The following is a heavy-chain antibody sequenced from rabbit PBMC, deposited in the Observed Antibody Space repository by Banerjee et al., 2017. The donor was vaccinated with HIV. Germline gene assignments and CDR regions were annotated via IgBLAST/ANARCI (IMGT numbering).Heavy chain of an antibody. CDR3: ARTSYSDYGHNL. V-gene: IGHV1S40*01. Sequence: QSLEESGGGLVQPEGSLTLTCTASGFSLSSSYYMCWVRQAPGKGLEWIACIYTGGSGSTYYASWAKGRFTISKTSSTTVTLQMTSLTAADTATYFCARTSYSDYGHNLWGPGTLVTVS. J-gene: IGHJ4*01. CDR2: IYTGGSGST. CDR1: GFSLSSSYY. D-gene: IGHD1-1*01.